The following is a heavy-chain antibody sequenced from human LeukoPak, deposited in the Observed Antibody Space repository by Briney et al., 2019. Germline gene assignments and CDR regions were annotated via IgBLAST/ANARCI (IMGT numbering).Heavy chain of an antibody. Sequence: PGGSLRLSCAASGFTFSSYAMSWVRQAPGNGLEWVSAISGSGGSTYYADSVKGRFTISRDNSKNTLYLQTNSLRAEDTAVYYCAKVGADTIFGVVSDFDYWGQGTLVTVSS. V-gene: IGHV3-23*01. CDR1: GFTFSSYA. CDR2: ISGSGGST. J-gene: IGHJ4*02. CDR3: AKVGADTIFGVVSDFDY. D-gene: IGHD3-3*01.